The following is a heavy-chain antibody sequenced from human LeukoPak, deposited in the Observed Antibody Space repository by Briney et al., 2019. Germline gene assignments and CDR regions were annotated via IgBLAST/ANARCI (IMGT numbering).Heavy chain of an antibody. Sequence: ASVKVSCKVSGYTLTELSMHWVRQAPGKGLEWMGGFDPEDGETIYAQKFQGRVTMTEDTSTDTAYMELSSLRSEDTAVYYCATTPAYGYSGSHLHGAFDIWGQGTMVTVSS. CDR2: FDPEDGET. CDR1: GYTLTELS. D-gene: IGHD1-26*01. V-gene: IGHV1-24*01. J-gene: IGHJ3*02. CDR3: ATTPAYGYSGSHLHGAFDI.